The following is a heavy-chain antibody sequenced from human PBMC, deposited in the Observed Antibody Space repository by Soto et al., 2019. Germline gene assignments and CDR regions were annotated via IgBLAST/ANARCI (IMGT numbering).Heavy chain of an antibody. V-gene: IGHV3-33*01. CDR2: IWYDGSNK. Sequence: QVQLVESGGGVVQPGKSLRLSCAVSGLTFSRYGMHWVRQAPGKGLEWLAVIWYDGSNKYYADSVKGRFTISRDNSKKTLYLQMNSLRVEDTAVYYCAGEYYYDENGLDVWGQGTTVTVSS. D-gene: IGHD3-22*01. CDR1: GLTFSRYG. CDR3: AGEYYYDENGLDV. J-gene: IGHJ6*02.